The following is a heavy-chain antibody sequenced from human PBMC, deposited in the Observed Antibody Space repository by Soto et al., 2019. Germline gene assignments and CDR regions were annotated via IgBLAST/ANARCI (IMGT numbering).Heavy chain of an antibody. J-gene: IGHJ6*02. Sequence: SETLSLTCTVSRGSISSGDYYWSWIRQPPGKGLEWIGYIYYSGNTYYNPSLKSRVAISVDTSQNQFSLKVSSVTAADTAVYYCARALIQLWPHYYYGMDVWGQGTTLTVSS. V-gene: IGHV4-30-4*01. CDR3: ARALIQLWPHYYYGMDV. CDR2: IYYSGNT. CDR1: RGSISSGDYY. D-gene: IGHD5-18*01.